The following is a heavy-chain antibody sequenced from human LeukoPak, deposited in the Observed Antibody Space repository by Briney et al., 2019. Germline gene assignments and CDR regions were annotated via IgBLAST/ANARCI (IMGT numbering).Heavy chain of an antibody. Sequence: SVKVSCKASGGTFGSYAISWVRRAPGQGLEWMGGIIPIFGTTNYAQKFQGRVTITADESTSTAYMELSSLRSEDTAVYYCANTPMVTPTTINYYYYMDVWGKGTTVTVSS. CDR2: IIPIFGTT. D-gene: IGHD5-18*01. CDR3: ANTPMVTPTTINYYYYMDV. V-gene: IGHV1-69*13. CDR1: GGTFGSYA. J-gene: IGHJ6*03.